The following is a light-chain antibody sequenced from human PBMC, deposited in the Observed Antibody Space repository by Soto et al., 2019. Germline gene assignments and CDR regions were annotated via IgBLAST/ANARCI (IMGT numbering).Light chain of an antibody. Sequence: QSALTQPRSVSESPGQSVTISCTGTSSDVGGYNFVSWYQQHPGKAPKLMIYDVSKRPSGVPDRFSGAKSGNTASLTISGLHAEDEADYYCCSYAGSYTWVFGTGTKLTVL. CDR3: CSYAGSYTWV. V-gene: IGLV2-11*01. CDR2: DVS. CDR1: SSDVGGYNF. J-gene: IGLJ1*01.